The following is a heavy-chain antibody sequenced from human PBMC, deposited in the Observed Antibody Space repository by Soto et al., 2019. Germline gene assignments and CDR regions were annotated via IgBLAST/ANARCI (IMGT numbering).Heavy chain of an antibody. CDR2: IIHIVGTA. J-gene: IGHJ3*02. CDR1: GGTFSSYA. Sequence: ASVKVSCKASGGTFSSYAISWVRPAPGQGLEWMGGIIHIVGTAKYAQKFQGRVTMTADESTSTAYMEMSRMRYEDTAVYYGASVGYCNNGVCYDAFDIWGQGTMVTVSS. CDR3: ASVGYCNNGVCYDAFDI. V-gene: IGHV1-69*13. D-gene: IGHD2-8*01.